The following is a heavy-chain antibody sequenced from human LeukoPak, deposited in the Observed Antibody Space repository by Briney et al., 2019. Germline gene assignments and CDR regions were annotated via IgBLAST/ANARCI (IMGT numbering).Heavy chain of an antibody. D-gene: IGHD6-6*01. CDR3: ARGPNSNWSGLDF. J-gene: IGHJ4*02. Sequence: GGSLRLSCTASGFSFSGHWMHWARQLPGKGLVRVSRIGPTGSTTSYADSVKGRFTVSRDNAKNTLYLQVNNLRAEDTAVYYCARGPNSNWSGLDFWGQGTLLTVSS. V-gene: IGHV3-74*01. CDR1: GFSFSGHW. CDR2: IGPTGSTT.